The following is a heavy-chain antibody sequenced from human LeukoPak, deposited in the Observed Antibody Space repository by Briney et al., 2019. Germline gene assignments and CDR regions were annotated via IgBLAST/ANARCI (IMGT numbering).Heavy chain of an antibody. CDR1: GYTFTSYG. V-gene: IGHV1-18*01. CDR2: ISAYNGNT. J-gene: IGHJ4*02. Sequence: ASVKVSCKASGYTFTSYGISWVRQAPGQGLEWMGWISAYNGNTNYAQKLQGRVTMTTDTSTSTAYMELRSLRSDDTAVYYCARVGYSRSSGGGGSFDYWGQGTLVTVSS. D-gene: IGHD6-6*01. CDR3: ARVGYSRSSGGGGSFDY.